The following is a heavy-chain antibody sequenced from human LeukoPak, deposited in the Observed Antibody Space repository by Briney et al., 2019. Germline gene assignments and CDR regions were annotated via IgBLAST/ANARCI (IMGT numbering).Heavy chain of an antibody. Sequence: SETLSLTCTVSGGSISNYYWSWVRQAPGKGLEWIGYIHYSGSTNYNPSLKSRVTISVDTSKNQFSLNLRSVTAADTAVYYCATLGNQWELRLDYWGQGTLVTVPS. CDR3: ATLGNQWELRLDY. D-gene: IGHD3-10*01. J-gene: IGHJ4*02. CDR2: IHYSGST. CDR1: GGSISNYY. V-gene: IGHV4-59*01.